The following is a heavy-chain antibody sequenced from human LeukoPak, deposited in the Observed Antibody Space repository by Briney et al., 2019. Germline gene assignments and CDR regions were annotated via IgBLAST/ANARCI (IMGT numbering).Heavy chain of an antibody. CDR3: ARTTAWQWLVRESYYFDY. CDR2: MKPNGGNT. CDR1: GYTFTNYD. V-gene: IGHV1-8*03. D-gene: IGHD6-19*01. Sequence: ASVKVSCKASGYTFTNYDINWVRQATGQGLEWMGWMKPNGGNTGYAQKFQGRVTITRNTSISTAYMELSSLRSEDAAVYYCARTTAWQWLVRESYYFDYWGQGTLVTVSS. J-gene: IGHJ4*02.